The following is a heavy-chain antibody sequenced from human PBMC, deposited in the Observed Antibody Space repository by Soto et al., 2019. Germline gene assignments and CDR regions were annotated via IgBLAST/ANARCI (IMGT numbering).Heavy chain of an antibody. CDR3: ASPGYCSDGTCYPDY. V-gene: IGHV4-4*02. J-gene: IGHJ4*02. CDR1: GGSISSSNW. D-gene: IGHD2-15*01. Sequence: SETLSLTCAVSGGSISSSNWWSWVRQPPGTGLEWIGEIHHSGSTYYNPSLKSRVTLSVDTSKNQFSLKLNSVTAADTAVYYCASPGYCSDGTCYPDYWGQGTLVTVSS. CDR2: IHHSGST.